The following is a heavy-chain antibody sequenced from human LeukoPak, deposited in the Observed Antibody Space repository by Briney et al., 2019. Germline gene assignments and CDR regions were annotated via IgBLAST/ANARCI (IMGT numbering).Heavy chain of an antibody. CDR2: IISGGGT. Sequence: PGGSLRLSCAASGFTLRSNSMSWVRQAPGKGLEWVSVIISGGGTYYADSVKGRFTISRDNSKNTLYLQMNSLSAEDTAVYYCARGGPPGYDPFDYWGQGTLVTVPS. D-gene: IGHD5-12*01. V-gene: IGHV3-53*01. J-gene: IGHJ4*02. CDR3: ARGGPPGYDPFDY. CDR1: GFTLRSNS.